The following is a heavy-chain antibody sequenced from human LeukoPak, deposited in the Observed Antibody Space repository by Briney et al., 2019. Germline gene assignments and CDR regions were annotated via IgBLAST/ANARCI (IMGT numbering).Heavy chain of an antibody. Sequence: SETLSLTCTVSGGSISSGDYYWSWIRQPPGKGLEWIGYIYYSGSTYYNPSLKSRVTISVDTSKNQFPLKLSSVTAADTAVYYCSSGLAARPGDHYYYMDVWGKGTTVTVSS. V-gene: IGHV4-30-4*08. CDR2: IYYSGST. J-gene: IGHJ6*03. CDR3: SSGLAARPGDHYYYMDV. D-gene: IGHD6-6*01. CDR1: GGSISSGDYY.